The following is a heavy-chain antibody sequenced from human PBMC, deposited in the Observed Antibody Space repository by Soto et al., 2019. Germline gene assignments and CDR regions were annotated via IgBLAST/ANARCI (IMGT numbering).Heavy chain of an antibody. Sequence: GASVKLSCKASGGTFSSYTISWVRQAPGQGLEWMGRIIPILGIANYAQKFQGRVTITADKSTSTAYMELSSLRSEDTAVYYCARHPWCSGGSCYSDAFDIWGQGTMVTVSS. V-gene: IGHV1-69*02. D-gene: IGHD2-15*01. CDR1: GGTFSSYT. CDR2: IIPILGIA. J-gene: IGHJ3*02. CDR3: ARHPWCSGGSCYSDAFDI.